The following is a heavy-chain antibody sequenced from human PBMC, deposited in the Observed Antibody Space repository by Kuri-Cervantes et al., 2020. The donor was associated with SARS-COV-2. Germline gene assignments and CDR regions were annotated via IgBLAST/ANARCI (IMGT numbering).Heavy chain of an antibody. Sequence: ASVKVSCKVSGYTLTELSMHWVRQAPGKGLEWMGGFDPEDGETIYAQKFQGRVTMTRDTSTSTVYMELSSLRSEDTAVYYCARYAGTSYGPDYYYYMDVWGKGTTVTVSS. CDR1: GYTLTELS. D-gene: IGHD1-1*01. V-gene: IGHV1-24*01. J-gene: IGHJ6*03. CDR3: ARYAGTSYGPDYYYYMDV. CDR2: FDPEDGET.